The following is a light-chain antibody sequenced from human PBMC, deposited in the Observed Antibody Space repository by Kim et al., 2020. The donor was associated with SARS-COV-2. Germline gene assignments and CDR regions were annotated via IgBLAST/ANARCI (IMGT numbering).Light chain of an antibody. CDR2: DAS. V-gene: IGKV3-15*01. CDR3: QQYHNWPLT. Sequence: ESVMTQSPATLSVSTGEGATLSCRASQSVSTTLAWYQQRPGQAPRLLIYDASTRATGIPVRFSGSGSGTEFTLTISSLQSEDFAVYYCQQYHNWPLTFGGGTKVDIK. J-gene: IGKJ4*01. CDR1: QSVSTT.